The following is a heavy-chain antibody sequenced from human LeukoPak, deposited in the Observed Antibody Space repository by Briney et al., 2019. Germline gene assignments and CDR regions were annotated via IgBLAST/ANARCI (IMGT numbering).Heavy chain of an antibody. CDR1: GYTFTSYG. CDR2: ISAYNGNT. J-gene: IGHJ4*02. CDR3: ARAPWVLGYCTNGVCLFDY. Sequence: ASVKVSCKASGYTFTSYGISWVRQAPGQGLEWMGWISAYNGNTNYAQKLQGRVTMTTDTSTSTAYMELRSLRSDDTAVYHCARAPWVLGYCTNGVCLFDYWGQGTLVTVSS. D-gene: IGHD2-8*01. V-gene: IGHV1-18*01.